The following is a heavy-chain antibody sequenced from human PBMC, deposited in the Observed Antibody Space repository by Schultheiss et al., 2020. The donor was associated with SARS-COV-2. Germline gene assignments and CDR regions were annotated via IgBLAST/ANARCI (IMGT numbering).Heavy chain of an antibody. CDR3: ARAPFYDFWSGYHFDY. CDR1: GGSISSSSYY. Sequence: SETLSLTCTVSGGSISSSSYYWGWIRQPPGKGLEWIGYIYYSGSTNYNPSLKSRVTISVDTSKNQFSLKLSSVTAADTAVYYCARAPFYDFWSGYHFDYWGQGTLVTVSS. D-gene: IGHD3-3*01. V-gene: IGHV4-61*05. J-gene: IGHJ4*02. CDR2: IYYSGST.